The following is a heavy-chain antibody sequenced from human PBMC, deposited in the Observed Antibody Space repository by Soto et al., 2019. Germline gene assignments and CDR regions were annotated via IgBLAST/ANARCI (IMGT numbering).Heavy chain of an antibody. CDR3: ARRSQAAALFDP. CDR1: GYTFTSYY. D-gene: IGHD6-13*01. V-gene: IGHV1-46*01. Sequence: ASVKVSCKASGYTFTSYYMHWVRQAPGQELEWMGIINPSGGSTSYAQKFQGRVTMTRDTSTSTVYMELSSLRSEDTAVYYCARRSQAAALFDPWGQGTLVTVSS. J-gene: IGHJ5*02. CDR2: INPSGGST.